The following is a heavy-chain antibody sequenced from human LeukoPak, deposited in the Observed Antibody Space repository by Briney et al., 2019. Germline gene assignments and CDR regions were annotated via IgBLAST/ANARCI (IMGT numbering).Heavy chain of an antibody. J-gene: IGHJ4*02. CDR2: ISWDGGST. CDR3: AKDRNYNWNGLFDY. V-gene: IGHV3-43*01. CDR1: GFTFDDYT. Sequence: PGGSLRLSCAASGFTFDDYTMHWVRQAPGKGLEWVSLISWDGGSTYYADSVKGRFTISRDNSKNSLYLQMNSLRTEDTALYYCAKDRNYNWNGLFDYWGQGTLVTVSS. D-gene: IGHD1-20*01.